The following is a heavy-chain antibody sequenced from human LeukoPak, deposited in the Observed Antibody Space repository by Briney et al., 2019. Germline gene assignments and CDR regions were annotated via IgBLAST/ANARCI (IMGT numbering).Heavy chain of an antibody. J-gene: IGHJ4*02. V-gene: IGHV3-30*04. CDR1: GFTFSSYA. CDR2: ISYDGSNK. D-gene: IGHD6-13*01. CDR3: ARIGGRIAAEQVDY. Sequence: PGGSLRLSCAASGFTFSSYAMHWVRQAPGKGLEGVTVISYDGSNKYYADSVKGRFTISRDNSKNTLYLQMNSLRAEDTAVYYCARIGGRIAAEQVDYWGQGTLVTVSS.